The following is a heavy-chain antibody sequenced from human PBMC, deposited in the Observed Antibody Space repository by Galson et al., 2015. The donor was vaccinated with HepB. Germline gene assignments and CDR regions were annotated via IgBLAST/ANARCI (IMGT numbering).Heavy chain of an antibody. D-gene: IGHD5-18*01. CDR3: ARAAYSYGYYFHY. Sequence: SVKVSCKAPEGTFNNYAISWMRQVPGQGLEWMGGIIPLFDTTNYAQTFRGRVTISADESTTTAYLELSSLRSEDTALYYCARAAYSYGYYFHYWGQGTLVTVSS. V-gene: IGHV1-69*13. CDR1: EGTFNNYA. J-gene: IGHJ4*02. CDR2: IIPLFDTT.